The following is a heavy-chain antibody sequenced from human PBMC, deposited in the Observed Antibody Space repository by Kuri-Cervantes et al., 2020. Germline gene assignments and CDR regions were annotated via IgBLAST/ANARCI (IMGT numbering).Heavy chain of an antibody. CDR1: GFTFSSYS. CDR3: ARALLRFLEWLLYRCAFDI. CDR2: ISSSSSTI. D-gene: IGHD3-3*01. J-gene: IGHJ3*02. V-gene: IGHV3-48*02. Sequence: GGSLRLSCAASGFTFSSYSMNWVRQAPGKGLEWVSYISSSSSTIYYADSVKGRFTISRDNAKNSLYLQMNSLRDEDTAVYYCARALLRFLEWLLYRCAFDIWGQGTMVTVSS.